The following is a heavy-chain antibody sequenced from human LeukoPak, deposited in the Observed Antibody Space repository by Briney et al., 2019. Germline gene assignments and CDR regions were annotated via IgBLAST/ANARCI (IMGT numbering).Heavy chain of an antibody. CDR2: ISAYSGNT. J-gene: IGHJ3*02. D-gene: IGHD3-16*01. Sequence: ASVKVSCKASGYTFTSYGISWVRQAPGQGLEWMGWISAYSGNTNYAQKFQGRVTMTRDTSISTAYMELSRLRSDDTAVYYCARDFVRFDDAFDIWGQGTMVTVSS. V-gene: IGHV1-18*01. CDR1: GYTFTSYG. CDR3: ARDFVRFDDAFDI.